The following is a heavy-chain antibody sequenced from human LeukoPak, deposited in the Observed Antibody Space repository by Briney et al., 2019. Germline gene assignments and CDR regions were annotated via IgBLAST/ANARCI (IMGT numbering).Heavy chain of an antibody. D-gene: IGHD1-26*01. CDR1: GFTFSSYA. V-gene: IGHV3-23*01. Sequence: PGGSLRLSCAASGFTFSSYAMSWVRQAPGKGLEWVSAISGSGGSTYYADSVKGRFTISRDNSKNTPYLQMNSLRAEDTAVYYCAKDPKIVGALAVWGQGTTVTVSS. CDR2: ISGSGGST. CDR3: AKDPKIVGALAV. J-gene: IGHJ6*02.